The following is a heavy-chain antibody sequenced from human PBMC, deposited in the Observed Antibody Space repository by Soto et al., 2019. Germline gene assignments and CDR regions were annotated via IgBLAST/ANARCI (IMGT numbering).Heavy chain of an antibody. D-gene: IGHD5-18*01. CDR1: KFTITSYW. J-gene: IGHJ6*02. V-gene: IGHV3-74*01. Sequence: EVQLVESGGGLVQPGGSVRLSCAASKFTITSYWMHWVRQAPGKGLVWVSRINSDGSSISYADAVMGRFTISRDNAKNTLYMQMNSLRVEVTAVYYCAREVSHGYVLRGMDVWGQGTTVTVFS. CDR3: AREVSHGYVLRGMDV. CDR2: INSDGSSI.